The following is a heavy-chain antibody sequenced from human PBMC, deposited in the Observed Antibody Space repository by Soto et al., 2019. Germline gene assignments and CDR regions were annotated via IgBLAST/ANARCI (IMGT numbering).Heavy chain of an antibody. V-gene: IGHV3-74*01. Sequence: GGSLRLSCAASGFIFSSHWMHWVRQAPGKGLVWVSHIGPDGSNMRDADSVQGRFTISRDNARNTLYLQMNSLRDEDTAVYYCERDNNGSYDYWGQGILVTVSS. CDR2: IGPDGSNM. J-gene: IGHJ4*02. CDR1: GFIFSSHW. D-gene: IGHD1-1*01. CDR3: ERDNNGSYDY.